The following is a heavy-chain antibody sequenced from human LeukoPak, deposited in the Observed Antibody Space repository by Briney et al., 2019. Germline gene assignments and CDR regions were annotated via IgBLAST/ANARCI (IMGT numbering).Heavy chain of an antibody. J-gene: IGHJ4*02. CDR2: ASGSGGST. V-gene: IGHV3-23*01. D-gene: IGHD4-23*01. CDR3: AKDLGSVVTPPSLDY. Sequence: SGGSLRLSCAASGFTFSSYAMSWVRQAPGKGLEWVSSASGSGGSTYYADSVKGRFTISRDNSMNTLYLQMNSLRAEDTAVYYCAKDLGSVVTPPSLDYWGQGTLVTVSS. CDR1: GFTFSSYA.